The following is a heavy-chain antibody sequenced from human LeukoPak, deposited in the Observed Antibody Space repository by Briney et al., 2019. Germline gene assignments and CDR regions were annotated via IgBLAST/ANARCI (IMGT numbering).Heavy chain of an antibody. V-gene: IGHV4-34*01. J-gene: IGHJ3*02. CDR2: INHSGST. Sequence: SETLSLTCAVYGGSFSGYYWSWIRQPPGKGREWIGEINHSGSTNYNPSLKSRVTISVDTSKNQFSLKLSSVTAADTAVYYCVMWFGEFSTYDAFDIWGQGTMVTVSS. CDR3: VMWFGEFSTYDAFDI. CDR1: GGSFSGYY. D-gene: IGHD3-10*01.